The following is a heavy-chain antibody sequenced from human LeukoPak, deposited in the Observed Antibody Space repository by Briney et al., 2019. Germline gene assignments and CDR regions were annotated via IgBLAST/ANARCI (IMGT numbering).Heavy chain of an antibody. V-gene: IGHV1-2*02. CDR3: ARDQTSIAVAGTFDY. Sequence: ASVKVSCKASGYTFTGYYMHWVRQAPGQGLEWMGWINPNSGGTNYAQKFQGRVTMTRDTSISTAYMELSRLRSDGTAVYYCARDQTSIAVAGTFDYWGQGTLVTVSS. CDR1: GYTFTGYY. CDR2: INPNSGGT. J-gene: IGHJ4*02. D-gene: IGHD6-19*01.